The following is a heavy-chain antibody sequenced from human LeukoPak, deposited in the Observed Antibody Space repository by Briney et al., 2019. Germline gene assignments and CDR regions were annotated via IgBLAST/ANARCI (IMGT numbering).Heavy chain of an antibody. J-gene: IGHJ3*01. CDR1: GYTFTSYN. CDR3: ANADRYCSGGSCHVPDAFDF. V-gene: IGHV1-46*01. CDR2: INPSGGGT. Sequence: GASVKVSCKASGYTFTSYNMHWVRQAPGQGLKWMGIINPSGGGTSYAQRFQGRVTMTRDTSTSTVYMELSSVTAADTAKYYCANADRYCSGGSCHVPDAFDFWGQGTVVTVSS. D-gene: IGHD2-15*01.